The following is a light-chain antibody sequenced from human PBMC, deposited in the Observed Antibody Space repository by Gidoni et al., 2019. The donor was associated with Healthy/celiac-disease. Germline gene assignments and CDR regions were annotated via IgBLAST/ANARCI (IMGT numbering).Light chain of an antibody. V-gene: IGLV1-51*02. CDR1: SSNIGNNY. Sequence: SVLTQPPSVSAAPGQKVTISCSGSSSNIGNNYVSWYQQLPGTAPKLLIYENNKRPSGIPDRFSGSKSGTSATLGITGLQTGDEADYYCGTWDSSLSAVVFGGGTKLT. CDR2: ENN. J-gene: IGLJ2*01. CDR3: GTWDSSLSAVV.